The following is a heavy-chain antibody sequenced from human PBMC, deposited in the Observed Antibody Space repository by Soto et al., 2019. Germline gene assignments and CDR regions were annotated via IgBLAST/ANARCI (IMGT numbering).Heavy chain of an antibody. D-gene: IGHD5-18*01. Sequence: QVQLVQSGAEVKKPGSSVKVSCKASGGTFSSYAISWVRQAPGQGLEWMGGIIPIFGTANYAKKFQGRVTITADESTSTAYMELSSLRSEDTGGDYCARGEGSRRYSYGLPVFEFWGQGTLVTVSS. CDR3: ARGEGSRRYSYGLPVFEF. J-gene: IGHJ4*02. CDR2: IIPIFGTA. V-gene: IGHV1-69*01. CDR1: GGTFSSYA.